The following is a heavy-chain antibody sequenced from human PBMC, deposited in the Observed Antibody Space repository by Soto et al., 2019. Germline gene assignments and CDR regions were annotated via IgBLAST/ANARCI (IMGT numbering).Heavy chain of an antibody. Sequence: QVQLVQSGAEVKKPGSSVKVSCEASGDTFSTYTISWVRQVPGQGLAWMGRIIPVLNKINYAQKFQGRVTFTANKSTYTVYMELSGLRSEDAAVYYCVRAYTGSEHSYDSWGQGTVVTVSS. D-gene: IGHD5-12*01. CDR3: VRAYTGSEHSYDS. CDR1: GDTFSTYT. CDR2: IIPVLNKI. J-gene: IGHJ4*02. V-gene: IGHV1-69*02.